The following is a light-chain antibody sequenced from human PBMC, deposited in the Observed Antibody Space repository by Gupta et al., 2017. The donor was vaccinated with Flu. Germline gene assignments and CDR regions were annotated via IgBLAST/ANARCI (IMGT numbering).Light chain of an antibody. V-gene: IGLV3-9*01. Sequence: CGGDSIARKGVRWYQKRPGQAPELVIYRDNYRPSESPERFSGSTSDNTATLTITRAQAGDEADYYCQVWHTSTAVFGGGTKLTV. J-gene: IGLJ3*02. CDR2: RDN. CDR3: QVWHTSTAV. CDR1: SIARKG.